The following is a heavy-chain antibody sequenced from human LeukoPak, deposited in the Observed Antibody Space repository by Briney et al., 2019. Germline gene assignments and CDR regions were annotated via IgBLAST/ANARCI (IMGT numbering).Heavy chain of an antibody. CDR1: GFTFSSYG. J-gene: IGHJ4*02. Sequence: QSGRSLRLSCAASGFTFSSYGMHWVRQAPGKGLEWVAVISYDGSNKYYADSVKGRFTISRDNSKNTLYLQMNSLRAEDTAVYYCAKGGGGGLSADYWGQGTLVTVSS. CDR2: ISYDGSNK. V-gene: IGHV3-30*18. CDR3: AKGGGGGLSADY. D-gene: IGHD3-16*01.